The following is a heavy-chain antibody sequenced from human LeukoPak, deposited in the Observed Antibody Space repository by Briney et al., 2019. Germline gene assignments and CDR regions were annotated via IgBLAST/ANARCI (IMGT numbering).Heavy chain of an antibody. Sequence: SETLSLTCTVSGGSISSYYWSWIRQPAGKGLEWIGRIYTSGSTNYNPSLKSRVTMSVDTSKNQFSLKLSSVTAAYTAVYYCARVGCDILTGCYSAYYYYYMDVWGKGTTVTVSS. CDR1: GGSISSYY. CDR2: IYTSGST. J-gene: IGHJ6*03. CDR3: ARVGCDILTGCYSAYYYYYMDV. D-gene: IGHD3-9*01. V-gene: IGHV4-4*07.